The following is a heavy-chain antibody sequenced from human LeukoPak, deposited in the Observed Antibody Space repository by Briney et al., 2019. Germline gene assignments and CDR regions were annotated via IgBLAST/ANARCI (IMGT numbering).Heavy chain of an antibody. V-gene: IGHV3-30*02. J-gene: IGHJ4*02. CDR3: AKDRPIFGVDSDLDY. Sequence: GGSLRLSCAASGFTFSSYGMHWVRQAPCKGLEWVAFIRYDGSNKYYADSVKGRFTISRDNSKNTLYLQMNSLRAEDTAVYYCAKDRPIFGVDSDLDYWGQGTLVTVSS. CDR1: GFTFSSYG. D-gene: IGHD3-3*01. CDR2: IRYDGSNK.